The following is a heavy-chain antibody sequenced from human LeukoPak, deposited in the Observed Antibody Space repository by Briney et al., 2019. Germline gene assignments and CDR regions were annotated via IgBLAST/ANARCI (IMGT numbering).Heavy chain of an antibody. CDR1: GYTFTSYD. CDR3: AALIVGATSFDY. CDR2: MNPNIGNT. D-gene: IGHD1-26*01. J-gene: IGHJ4*02. Sequence: ASVKVSCKASGYTFTSYDINWVRQATGQPLEWMGWMNPNIGNTGYAQKFQGRVTMTRNTSISTAYMELSRLRPEDTAVYYCAALIVGATSFDYWGQGTLVTVSS. V-gene: IGHV1-8*01.